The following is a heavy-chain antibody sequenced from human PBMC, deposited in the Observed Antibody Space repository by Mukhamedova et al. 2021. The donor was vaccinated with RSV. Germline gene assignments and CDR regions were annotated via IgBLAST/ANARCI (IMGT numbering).Heavy chain of an antibody. J-gene: IGHJ6*02. D-gene: IGHD3-3*01. CDR2: IRFDESRI. Sequence: GQGLEWAAFIRFDESRIYFGDSVNGRFTISRDNSKNSVYLQMNSLTTEDTGVYYCVKELRNMGILNMDVCCQGTTVTVSS. CDR3: VKELRNMGILNMDV. V-gene: IGHV3-30*02.